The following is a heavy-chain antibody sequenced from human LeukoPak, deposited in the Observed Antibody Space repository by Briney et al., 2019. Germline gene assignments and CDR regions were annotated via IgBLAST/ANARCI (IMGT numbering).Heavy chain of an antibody. Sequence: PGGSLRLSCTASGFTFGDYAMSWVRQAPGKGLEWVGFIRSKAYGGTTEYAASVKGRFTISRDDSKSIAYLQMNSLKTEDTAVYYCTRDRGEHYGDYESAAWFDPWGQGTLVTVSS. V-gene: IGHV3-49*04. CDR1: GFTFGDYA. CDR3: TRDRGEHYGDYESAAWFDP. D-gene: IGHD4-17*01. J-gene: IGHJ5*02. CDR2: IRSKAYGGTT.